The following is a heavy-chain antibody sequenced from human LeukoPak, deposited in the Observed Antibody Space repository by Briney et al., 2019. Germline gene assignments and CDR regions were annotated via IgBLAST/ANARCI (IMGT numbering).Heavy chain of an antibody. CDR1: GYSISSGYY. CDR3: ARVVSTGNWFDP. J-gene: IGHJ5*02. CDR2: IYHSGST. Sequence: SETLSLTCTVSGYSISSGYYWGWIRQPPGKGLEWIGSIYHSGSTYYNPSLKSRVTISVDTSKNQFSLKLSSVTAADTAVYYCARVVSTGNWFDPWGHGTLVTVSS. V-gene: IGHV4-38-2*02. D-gene: IGHD1-1*01.